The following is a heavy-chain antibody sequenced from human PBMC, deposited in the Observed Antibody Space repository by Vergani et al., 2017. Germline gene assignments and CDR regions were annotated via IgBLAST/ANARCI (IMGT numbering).Heavy chain of an antibody. CDR2: INPSDSST. CDR3: TKTRMSTSSWYADNWFDP. CDR1: GYTFTSYY. V-gene: IGHV1-46*03. D-gene: IGHD6-13*01. Sequence: QVQLEQSGAEVERPGASVKVSCKASGYTFTSYYIHWVRQAPGQGLEWMGVINPSDSSTNYAQKFQGRVTMTRDTSTSTVYMELSSLRSEDTAVYFCTKTRMSTSSWYADNWFDPWGQGTLVTVSS. J-gene: IGHJ5*02.